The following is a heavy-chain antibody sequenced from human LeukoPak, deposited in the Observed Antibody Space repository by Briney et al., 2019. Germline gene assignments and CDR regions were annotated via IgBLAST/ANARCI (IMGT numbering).Heavy chain of an antibody. D-gene: IGHD5-18*01. CDR2: ISYDGSNK. Sequence: PGGSLRLSCAASGFTFSSYGMHWVRQAPGKGLEWVAVISYDGSNKCYADSVKGRFTISRDNSKNALYLQLNSLRAEDTAVYYCAKERDPYSYGPFDYWGQGTLVTVSS. J-gene: IGHJ4*02. CDR1: GFTFSSYG. CDR3: AKERDPYSYGPFDY. V-gene: IGHV3-30*18.